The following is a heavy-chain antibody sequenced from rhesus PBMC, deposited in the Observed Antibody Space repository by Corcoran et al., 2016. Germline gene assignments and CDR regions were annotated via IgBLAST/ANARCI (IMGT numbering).Heavy chain of an antibody. CDR3: AKVSDSRYMYVDY. CDR2: ISNGGGST. V-gene: IGHV3S5*01. CDR1: GFTFSSYD. Sequence: EVQLVESGGGLVQPGGSLRLSCAASGFTFSSYDMSWVRQAPGKGLEWVSYISNGGGSTYRAEAVKGGFTSSRANTKNTLSLQMNSLRAEDTAVYYCAKVSDSRYMYVDYWGQGVLVTVSS. D-gene: IGHD3-28*01. J-gene: IGHJ4*01.